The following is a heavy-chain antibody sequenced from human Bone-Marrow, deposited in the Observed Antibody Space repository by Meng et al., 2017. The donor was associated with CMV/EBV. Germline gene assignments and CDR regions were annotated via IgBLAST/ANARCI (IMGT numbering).Heavy chain of an antibody. Sequence: GESLKISCAASGFTFSSHAMHWVRQAPGKGLEWVAVISYDGSNKYYADSVKGRFTISRDNSKNTLYLQMNSLRAEGTAVYYCARERYYYGSGIYFYGMDVWGQGTTVTVSS. D-gene: IGHD3-10*01. CDR2: ISYDGSNK. CDR1: GFTFSSHA. J-gene: IGHJ6*02. V-gene: IGHV3-30-3*01. CDR3: ARERYYYGSGIYFYGMDV.